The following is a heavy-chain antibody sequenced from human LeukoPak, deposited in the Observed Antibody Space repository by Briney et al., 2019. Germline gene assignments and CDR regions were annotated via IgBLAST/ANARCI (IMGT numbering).Heavy chain of an antibody. V-gene: IGHV4-31*03. D-gene: IGHD3-16*01. CDR3: ARDARGTGSNVWGSYRLDWFDP. Sequence: SETLSLTCTVSGGSFSSGGYYWSWIRQHPGKGLEWIGYIYYSGSTYYNPSLKSRVTISVDTSKNQFSLKLSSVTAADTAVYYCARDARGTGSNVWGSYRLDWFDPWGPGTLVTVSS. CDR1: GGSFSSGGYY. CDR2: IYYSGST. J-gene: IGHJ5*02.